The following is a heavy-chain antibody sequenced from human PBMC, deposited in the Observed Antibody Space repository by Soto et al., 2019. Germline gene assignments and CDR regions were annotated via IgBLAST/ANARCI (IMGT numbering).Heavy chain of an antibody. J-gene: IGHJ4*02. D-gene: IGHD2-2*01. V-gene: IGHV3-23*01. CDR3: ARDCASTSGSVGRD. Sequence: EVQLLESGGDLVQPGGSLRLSCAASGFSLNNFAMAWVRQAPGQGLEWVSTITSSGDKTSYAASVKGRFIISRDNSKNMLYLQMNSLRVEDTALYYCARDCASTSGSVGRDWGQGTLVNVSS. CDR1: GFSLNNFA. CDR2: ITSSGDKT.